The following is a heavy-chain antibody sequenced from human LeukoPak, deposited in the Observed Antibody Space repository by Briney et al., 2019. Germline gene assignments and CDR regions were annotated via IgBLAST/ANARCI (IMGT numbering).Heavy chain of an antibody. D-gene: IGHD3-10*01. Sequence: GASVKVSCKSSGYTFTGYYMHWVRQAPGQGLEWMGWINPNSGGTNYAQKFQGRVTMTRDTSISTAYMELSRLRSDDTAVYYCARGIYYGSGSYNYWGQGTLVTASS. J-gene: IGHJ4*02. V-gene: IGHV1-2*02. CDR3: ARGIYYGSGSYNY. CDR1: GYTFTGYY. CDR2: INPNSGGT.